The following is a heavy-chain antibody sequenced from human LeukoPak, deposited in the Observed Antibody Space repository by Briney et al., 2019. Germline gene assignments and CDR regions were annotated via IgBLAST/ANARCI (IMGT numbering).Heavy chain of an antibody. V-gene: IGHV1-8*01. CDR3: ARIRPRPALVFPAHYYYYYYMDF. CDR1: GYTFTSYD. D-gene: IGHD2-2*01. CDR2: MNPNRGNT. J-gene: IGHJ6*03. Sequence: ASVKVSCKASGYTFTSYDINWVRQATGQGLEWMGWMNPNRGNTGYAQKFQGRVTMTRNTSISTAYMELSSLRSEDTAVYYCARIRPRPALVFPAHYYYYYYMDFWGKGTTVTVSS.